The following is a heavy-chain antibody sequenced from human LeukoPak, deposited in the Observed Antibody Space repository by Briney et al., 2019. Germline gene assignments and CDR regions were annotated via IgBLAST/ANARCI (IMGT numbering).Heavy chain of an antibody. CDR2: NYYSGST. J-gene: IGHJ4*02. CDR3: AREGLPTVIDPFDY. CDR1: GCSISSSSYY. Sequence: SETLSLTCTVSGCSISSSSYYWGWIRQPPGKGLEWIGSNYYSGSTYYNPSLKSRITISIDTSKNRFSLKMSSVTAADTAVYYCAREGLPTVIDPFDYWGQGTLVTVSS. D-gene: IGHD3-22*01. V-gene: IGHV4-39*07.